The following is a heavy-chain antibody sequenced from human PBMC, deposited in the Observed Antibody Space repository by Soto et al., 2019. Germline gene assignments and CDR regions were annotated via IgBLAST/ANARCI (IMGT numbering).Heavy chain of an antibody. CDR1: RYTFTSYY. CDR3: ARARNYYNSSDVDY. J-gene: IGHJ4*02. Sequence: VSVQVACPASRYTFTSYYMHWVRQAPGQGLEWMGIINPRGGSISYAQKFQGRVTMSRDTCTSTVYMELRSMRSEDTAVYYCARARNYYNSSDVDYWGQGTLVTVSS. D-gene: IGHD3-22*01. V-gene: IGHV1-46*01. CDR2: INPRGGSI.